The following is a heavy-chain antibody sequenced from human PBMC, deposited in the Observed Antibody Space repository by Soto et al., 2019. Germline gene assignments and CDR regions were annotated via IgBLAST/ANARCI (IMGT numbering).Heavy chain of an antibody. Sequence: SETLSLTCTVSGGSISTNHHNWAWVRQPPGKGLEWMGNIHYRGDTYFNPSLGSRLSMSVDTSKNQFSLKLTSVTAADTAVYYCARLPTGYPNWFDPWGQGTLVTVSS. D-gene: IGHD3-9*01. CDR3: ARLPTGYPNWFDP. CDR2: IHYRGDT. V-gene: IGHV4-39*01. J-gene: IGHJ5*02. CDR1: GGSISTNHHN.